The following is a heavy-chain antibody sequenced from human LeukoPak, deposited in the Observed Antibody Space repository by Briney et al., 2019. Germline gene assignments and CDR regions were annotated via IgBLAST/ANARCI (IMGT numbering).Heavy chain of an antibody. D-gene: IGHD3-22*01. CDR3: ARDYYDSSGLFFTDY. V-gene: IGHV4-31*02. CDR2: IYYSGST. CDR1: GFTFNRFYLH. J-gene: IGHJ4*02. Sequence: LRLPCSASGFTFNRFYLHWVRQAPGKGLEWIGYIYYSGSTYYNPSLKSRVTISVDTSKNQFSLKLSSVTAADTAVYYCARDYYDSSGLFFTDYWGQGTLVTVSS.